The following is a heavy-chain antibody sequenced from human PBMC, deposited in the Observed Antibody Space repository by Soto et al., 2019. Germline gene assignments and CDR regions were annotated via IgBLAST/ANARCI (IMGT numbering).Heavy chain of an antibody. V-gene: IGHV1-8*01. CDR2: MNPNSGNT. J-gene: IGHJ4*02. Sequence: ASVKVSCKASGYTFTSYDINCVRQATREELEWMGWMNPNSGNTGYAQKFQGRVTMTRNTSISTAYMELSSMRAEDTAVYYCARFFCSGGSCYQKAHYWGPGTLGTVSS. CDR3: ARFFCSGGSCYQKAHY. D-gene: IGHD2-15*01. CDR1: GYTFTSYD.